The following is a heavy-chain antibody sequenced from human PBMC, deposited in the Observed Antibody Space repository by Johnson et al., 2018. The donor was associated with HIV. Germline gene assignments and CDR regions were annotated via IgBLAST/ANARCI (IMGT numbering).Heavy chain of an antibody. J-gene: IGHJ3*02. CDR2: INWNSGSI. D-gene: IGHD4-11*01. V-gene: IGHV3-9*01. CDR1: GFTFDDYA. Sequence: VPLVESGGGLVQPGRSLRLSCAASGFTFDDYAMNWVRQAPGKGLEWVSGINWNSGSIAYADSVKGRFTISRDNAKKSLYLQMNSLRPEDSALYYCARDTYTHRTTVTESAFDIWGQGTMVTVSS. CDR3: ARDTYTHRTTVTESAFDI.